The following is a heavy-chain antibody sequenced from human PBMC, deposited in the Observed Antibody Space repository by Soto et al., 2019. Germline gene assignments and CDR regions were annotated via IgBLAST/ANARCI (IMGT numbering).Heavy chain of an antibody. CDR1: GYTFTSYD. J-gene: IGHJ4*02. D-gene: IGHD6-6*01. V-gene: IGHV1-8*01. CDR2: MNPNSGNT. CDR3: AGHFSSSWVQYF. Sequence: ASVKVSCKASGYTFTSYDINWVRQATGQGLEWMGWMNPNSGNTGYAQKFQGRVTMSLDTSQNQFSLNLTSVTAADTAVYYCAGHFSSSWVQYFWGQGSLVTVSS.